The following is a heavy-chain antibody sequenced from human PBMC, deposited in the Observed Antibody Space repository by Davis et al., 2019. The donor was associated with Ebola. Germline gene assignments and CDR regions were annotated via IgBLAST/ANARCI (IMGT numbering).Heavy chain of an antibody. CDR1: GGTFSSYA. CDR2: INPNSGGT. J-gene: IGHJ6*02. D-gene: IGHD5-18*01. V-gene: IGHV1-2*04. Sequence: AASVKVSCKASGGTFSSYAISWVRQAPGQGLEWMGWINPNSGGTNYAQKFQGWVTMTRDTSISTAYMELSRLRSDDTAVYYCARGIVYSYGSNYYGMDVWGQGTTVTASS. CDR3: ARGIVYSYGSNYYGMDV.